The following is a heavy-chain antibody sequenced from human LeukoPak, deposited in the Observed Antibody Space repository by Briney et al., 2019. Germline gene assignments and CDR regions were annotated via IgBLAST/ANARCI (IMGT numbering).Heavy chain of an antibody. D-gene: IGHD4-23*01. V-gene: IGHV4-30-2*01. J-gene: IGHJ3*02. Sequence: PSQTLSLTCAVSGGSISSGGYSWSWIRQPPGKGLEWIGYIYHSGSTYYNPSLKSRVTISVDRSKNQFSLKLSSVTAADTAVYYCASALGGGNMAFDIWGQGTMVTVSS. CDR1: GGSISSGGYS. CDR3: ASALGGGNMAFDI. CDR2: IYHSGST.